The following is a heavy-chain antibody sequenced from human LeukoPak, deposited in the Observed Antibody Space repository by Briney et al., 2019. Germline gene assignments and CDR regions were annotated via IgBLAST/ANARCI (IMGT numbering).Heavy chain of an antibody. CDR3: ARGWMYSSSSYAFDI. V-gene: IGHV4-59*12. CDR2: IYHSGST. D-gene: IGHD6-6*01. J-gene: IGHJ3*02. Sequence: KSSETLSLTCTVSGGSISSYYWTWIRQPPGKGLEWIGHIYHSGSTYYNPSLKSRVTISVDTSKNQFSLKLSSVTAADTAVYYCARGWMYSSSSYAFDIWGQGTMVTVSS. CDR1: GGSISSYY.